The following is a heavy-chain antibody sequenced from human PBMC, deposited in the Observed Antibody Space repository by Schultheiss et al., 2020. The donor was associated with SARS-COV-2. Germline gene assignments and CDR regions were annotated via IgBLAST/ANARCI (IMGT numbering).Heavy chain of an antibody. CDR2: IRSKANSYAT. D-gene: IGHD6-13*01. J-gene: IGHJ4*02. CDR1: GFTFSSYG. V-gene: IGHV3-73*01. CDR3: ARVRPGYVDY. Sequence: GGSLRLSCAASGFTFSSYGMHWVRQAPGKGLEWVGRIRSKANSYATAYAASVKGRFTISRDDSKNTAYLQMNSLKTEDTAVYYCARVRPGYVDYWGQGTLVTVSS.